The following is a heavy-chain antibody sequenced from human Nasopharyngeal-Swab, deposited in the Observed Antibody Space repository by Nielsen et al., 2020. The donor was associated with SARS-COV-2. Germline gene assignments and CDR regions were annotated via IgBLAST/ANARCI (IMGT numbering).Heavy chain of an antibody. Sequence: WIRQPPGKGLEWIGDIYNSWSTNYNPSLKSRVTISVDTSKNQFSLKLSSVTAADTAVYYCARVSFRTNNIVVVPYYYMDVWGKGTTVTVSS. D-gene: IGHD2-15*01. V-gene: IGHV4-59*01. CDR2: IYNSWST. J-gene: IGHJ6*03. CDR3: ARVSFRTNNIVVVPYYYMDV.